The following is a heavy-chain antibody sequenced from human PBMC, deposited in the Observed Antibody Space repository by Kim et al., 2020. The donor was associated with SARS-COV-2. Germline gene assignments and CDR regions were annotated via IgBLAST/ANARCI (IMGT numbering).Heavy chain of an antibody. CDR3: ARVPHGDFDY. V-gene: IGHV3-21*01. J-gene: IGHJ4*02. Sequence: SSSSYIYYADSVKGRFTISRDNAKNSLYLQMNSLRAEDTAVYYCARVPHGDFDYWGQGTLVTVSS. D-gene: IGHD3-10*01. CDR2: SSSSYI.